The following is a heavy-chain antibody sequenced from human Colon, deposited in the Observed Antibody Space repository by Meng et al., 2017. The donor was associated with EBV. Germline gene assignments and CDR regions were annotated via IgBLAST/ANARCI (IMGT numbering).Heavy chain of an antibody. CDR2: IYYIGGT. CDR3: ARVSGRSFDP. J-gene: IGHJ5*02. CDR1: GDSVATGRYY. V-gene: IGHV4-61*01. D-gene: IGHD3-10*01. Sequence: QVQLQESGPGLVKPSETLPLTCTVSGDSVATGRYYWSWIRQPPGKGLEWIAYIYYIGGTNYNPSLKGRLTISLDTSKNQFSLSLRSVTAADTAVYYCARVSGRSFDPWGQGTLVTVSS.